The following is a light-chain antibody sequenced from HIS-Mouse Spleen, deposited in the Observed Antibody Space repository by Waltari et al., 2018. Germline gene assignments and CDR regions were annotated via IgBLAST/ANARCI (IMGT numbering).Light chain of an antibody. Sequence: DIQMTQSPSSLSASVGYRFTITGQASQDISNYLNWYQQKPGKAPKLLIYDASNLDTGVPSRLSGSGYGTDFTFAIRSLQPEDIATYYCQQYDNLPSTFGPGTKVDIK. CDR3: QQYDNLPST. CDR2: DAS. J-gene: IGKJ3*01. V-gene: IGKV1-33*01. CDR1: QDISNY.